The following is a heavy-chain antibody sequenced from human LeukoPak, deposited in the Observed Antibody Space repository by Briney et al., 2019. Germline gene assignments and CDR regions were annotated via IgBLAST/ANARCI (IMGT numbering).Heavy chain of an antibody. J-gene: IGHJ6*03. D-gene: IGHD6-13*01. CDR3: ARSIAAAGYYYYYYMDV. CDR2: IIPIFGTV. V-gene: IGHV1-69*05. CDR1: GGTFSSYA. Sequence: GSSVKVSCKASGGTFSSYAISWVRQAPGQGLEWMGRIIPIFGTVNYAQKFQGRVTITTDESTSTAYMELSSLRSEDTAVYYCARSIAAAGYYYYYYMDVWGKGTTVTVSS.